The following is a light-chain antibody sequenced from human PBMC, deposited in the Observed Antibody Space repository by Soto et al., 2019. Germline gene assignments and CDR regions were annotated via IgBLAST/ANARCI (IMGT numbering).Light chain of an antibody. CDR2: KDN. V-gene: IGLV6-57*04. CDR3: QSYYSSDVV. J-gene: IGLJ2*01. CDR1: SGDIANNY. Sequence: NFMLTQPHSVSDYTGKTVSISCTRSSGDIANNYVQWFQQRPGSAPTTVIYKDNQRPSGVPDRFSGSIDSSSNSASLTISGLKTEDEADYFCQSYYSSDVVFGGGTKLTVL.